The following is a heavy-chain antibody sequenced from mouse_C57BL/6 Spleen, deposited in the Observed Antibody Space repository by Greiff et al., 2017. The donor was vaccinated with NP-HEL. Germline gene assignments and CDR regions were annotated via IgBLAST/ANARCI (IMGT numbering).Heavy chain of an antibody. D-gene: IGHD1-1*01. CDR3: ASGSSYYWYFDV. J-gene: IGHJ1*03. V-gene: IGHV1-59*01. Sequence: QVQLQQPGAELVRPGTSVKLSCKASGYTFTSYWMHWVKQRPGQGLEWIGVIDPSDSYTNYNQKFKGKATLTVDTSSSTAYMQLSSLTSEDSAVYYCASGSSYYWYFDVWGTGTTVTVSS. CDR2: IDPSDSYT. CDR1: GYTFTSYW.